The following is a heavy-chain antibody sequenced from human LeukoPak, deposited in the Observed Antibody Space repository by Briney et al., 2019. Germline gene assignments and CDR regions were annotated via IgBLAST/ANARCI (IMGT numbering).Heavy chain of an antibody. D-gene: IGHD2-21*02. J-gene: IGHJ5*02. CDR1: GGSISSSNW. V-gene: IGHV4-4*02. CDR3: AVYCGGDCYSGVNNWFDP. Sequence: PSETLSLTCAVSGGSISSSNWWSWVRQPPGKGLEWIGEIYHSGSTNYNPSLKSRVTISVDKSKNQFSLKLSSVTAADMAVYYCAVYCGGDCYSGVNNWFDPWGQGTLVTVSS. CDR2: IYHSGST.